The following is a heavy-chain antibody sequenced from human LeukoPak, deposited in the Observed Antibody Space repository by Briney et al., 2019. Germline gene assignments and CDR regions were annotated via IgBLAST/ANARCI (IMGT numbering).Heavy chain of an antibody. CDR3: ARVGVLPASWYYVSSGYVDY. V-gene: IGHV3-21*01. J-gene: IGHJ4*02. CDR2: ISSSSSYI. CDR1: GFTFSSYN. D-gene: IGHD3-22*01. Sequence: PGGSLRLSCAASGFTFSSYNMNWVRQAPGKGLEWVSSISSSSSYIYYADSVKGRFTISRDNAKNSLYLQMNSLRAEDTAVYHCARVGVLPASWYYVSSGYVDYWGQGTLVTVSS.